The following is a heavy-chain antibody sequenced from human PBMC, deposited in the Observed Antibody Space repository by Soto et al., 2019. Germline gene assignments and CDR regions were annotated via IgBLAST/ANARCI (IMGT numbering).Heavy chain of an antibody. V-gene: IGHV3-48*01. J-gene: IGHJ4*02. D-gene: IGHD3-22*01. CDR3: AKEWVYDSSGWSFDY. CDR2: ISSSSSTI. CDR1: GFTFSSYS. Sequence: GGSLRLSCAASGFTFSSYSMNWVRQAPGKGLGWVSYISSSSSTIYYADSVKGRFTISRDNSKNTLYLQMNSLRAEDTAVYYCAKEWVYDSSGWSFDYWGQGTLVTVSS.